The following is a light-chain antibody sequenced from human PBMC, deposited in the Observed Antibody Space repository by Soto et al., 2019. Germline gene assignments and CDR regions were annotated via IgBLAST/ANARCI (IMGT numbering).Light chain of an antibody. CDR1: SGDVGSYNL. CDR2: EVS. V-gene: IGLV2-23*02. J-gene: IGLJ2*01. CDR3: CSYAGSSTVV. Sequence: QSALTQSASVSGSPGQSITISCTGTSGDVGSYNLVSWYQQHPGKAPKLMIYEVSKRPSGVSNRFSGSKSGNTASLTISGLQAEDGADYFCCSYAGSSTVVFGGGTKLTLL.